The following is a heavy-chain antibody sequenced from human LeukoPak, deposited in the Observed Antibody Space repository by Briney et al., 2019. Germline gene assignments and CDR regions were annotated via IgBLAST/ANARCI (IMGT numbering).Heavy chain of an antibody. Sequence: SETLSLTCTVSGGSICSYYWTWIRQPAGKGLEWIGRIYPSGSTNYNPSLKSRVTMSVDTSKNQFSLKLSSVTAADTAVYYCARENSGSYREFDYWGQGTLVTVSS. D-gene: IGHD1-26*01. J-gene: IGHJ4*02. CDR3: ARENSGSYREFDY. CDR2: IYPSGST. CDR1: GGSICSYY. V-gene: IGHV4-4*07.